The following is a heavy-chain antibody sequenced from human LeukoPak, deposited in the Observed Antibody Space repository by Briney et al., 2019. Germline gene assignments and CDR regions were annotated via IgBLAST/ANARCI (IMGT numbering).Heavy chain of an antibody. CDR1: GFTFSTYA. J-gene: IGHJ6*03. V-gene: IGHV3-23*01. CDR3: AKGAGILSPYYMDV. CDR2: ISGSGGDT. Sequence: QPGGSLRLSCEVSGFTFSTYAMNWVRQAPGKGLEWVSSISGSGGDTFYADSVKGRFTISRDNSKKTLSLQMNSLRAEDTAVYYCAKGAGILSPYYMDVWGKGTTVTVSS. D-gene: IGHD2-15*01.